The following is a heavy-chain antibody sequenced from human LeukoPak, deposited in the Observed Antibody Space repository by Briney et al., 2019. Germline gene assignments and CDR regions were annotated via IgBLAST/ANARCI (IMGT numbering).Heavy chain of an antibody. D-gene: IGHD3-10*01. CDR2: MNPNSGNT. CDR3: ARETASPSGYYYYMDV. J-gene: IGHJ6*03. Sequence: ASVKVSCKASGYTFTSYDINWVRQATGQGLEWMGWMNPNSGNTGYAQKFQGRVTMTRNTSISTAYMELSSLRSEDTAVYYCARETASPSGYYYYMDVWGKGTTVTVSS. V-gene: IGHV1-8*01. CDR1: GYTFTSYD.